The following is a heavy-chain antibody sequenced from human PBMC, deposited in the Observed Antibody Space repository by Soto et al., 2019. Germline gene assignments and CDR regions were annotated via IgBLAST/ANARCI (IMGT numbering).Heavy chain of an antibody. CDR3: AREVIGVVPAVTTYNWFHX. CDR1: GGSISSVDHY. V-gene: IGHV4-31*03. CDR2: IFYSGST. Sequence: SETLSLTFTVSGGSISSVDHYWSWIRQHPGKGLEWIGYIFYSGSTHYSPSLKRRVTMSVETSKNQFSLKLSSVTAADTAVYYCAREVIGVVPAVTTYNWFHXWGQATLVTVSX. D-gene: IGHD2-2*01. J-gene: IGHJ5*01.